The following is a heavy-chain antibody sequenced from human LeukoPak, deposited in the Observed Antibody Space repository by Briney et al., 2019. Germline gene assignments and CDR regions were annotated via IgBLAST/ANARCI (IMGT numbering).Heavy chain of an antibody. Sequence: SETLSLTCTVSGGSISSYYWSWIRQPPGKGLEWIGYIYYRGSTNYNPSLKSRVTISVDTSKNQFSLKLSSVTAADTAVYYCARDRPGTSCHQDWGQGTLVTVSS. D-gene: IGHD2-2*01. CDR1: GGSISSYY. V-gene: IGHV4-59*01. J-gene: IGHJ4*02. CDR2: IYYRGST. CDR3: ARDRPGTSCHQD.